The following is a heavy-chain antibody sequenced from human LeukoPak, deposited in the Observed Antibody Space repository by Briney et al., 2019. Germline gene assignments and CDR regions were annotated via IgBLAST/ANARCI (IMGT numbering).Heavy chain of an antibody. J-gene: IGHJ6*02. CDR1: GFTFSSYG. CDR3: AKARGEAAAGTPAPYYYYYGMDV. V-gene: IGHV3-9*01. CDR2: ISWNIGSI. Sequence: GGSLRLSCAASGFTFSSYGLHWVRQAPGRGLGWVSGISWNIGSIGYADSVKGPFTISRDNAKNSLYLQMNSLRAENTALYYCAKARGEAAAGTPAPYYYYYGMDVWGQGTTVTVSS. D-gene: IGHD6-13*01.